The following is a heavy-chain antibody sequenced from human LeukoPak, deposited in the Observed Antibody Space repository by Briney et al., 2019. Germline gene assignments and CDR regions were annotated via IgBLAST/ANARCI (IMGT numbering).Heavy chain of an antibody. CDR3: ARAPSYSSNFDY. J-gene: IGHJ4*02. CDR1: GGSISTYY. D-gene: IGHD1-26*01. V-gene: IGHV4-59*01. Sequence: SETLSLTCTVSGGSISTYYWSWIRQPPGRGLEWIGYIYYSGSTNYNPSLKSRVTISVDTSKNQFSLKLSSVTAADTAVYYCARAPSYSSNFDYWGQGTLVTVSS. CDR2: IYYSGST.